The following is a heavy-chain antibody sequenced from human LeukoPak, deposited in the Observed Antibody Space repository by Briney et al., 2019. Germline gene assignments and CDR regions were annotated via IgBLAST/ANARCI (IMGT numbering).Heavy chain of an antibody. J-gene: IGHJ5*02. CDR1: GYTFTTHW. Sequence: GESLKISCKGSGYTFTTHWIGWVRQMPGKGLEWMAIIYPGDSDIRYSPSFQGQVSISVDRSINTAYLQWSSLKASDTAMYYCATRLGYCSGGSCSNWFDPWGQGTLVTVSS. D-gene: IGHD2-15*01. V-gene: IGHV5-51*01. CDR2: IYPGDSDI. CDR3: ATRLGYCSGGSCSNWFDP.